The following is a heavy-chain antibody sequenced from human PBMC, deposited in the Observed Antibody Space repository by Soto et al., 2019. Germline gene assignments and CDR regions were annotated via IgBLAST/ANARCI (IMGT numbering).Heavy chain of an antibody. D-gene: IGHD3-22*01. V-gene: IGHV5-10-1*01. CDR2: IDPSDSYT. J-gene: IGHJ4*02. CDR1: GYSFTSYW. CDR3: AAVVITAFDY. Sequence: PGESLKISCKGSGYSFTSYWISWVRQMPGKGLEWMGRIDPSDSYTNYSPTFQGHVTISADKSISTAYLQWSSLKASDTAMYYCAAVVITAFDYWGQGTLVTVSS.